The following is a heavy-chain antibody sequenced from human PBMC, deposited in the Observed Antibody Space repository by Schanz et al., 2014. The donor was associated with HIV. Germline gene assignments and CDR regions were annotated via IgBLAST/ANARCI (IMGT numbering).Heavy chain of an antibody. Sequence: QVQLVQSGAEVKKPGSSVKVSCKASGYAFSDYYLHWVRQAPGQGLEWMGWINPNSGSTNYARKFQGRVPFSRDTSTGTAYMEVTKLTYDDTAVYYCARDWENNWRYVGGFDSGGLGTLVIVSS. CDR3: ARDWENNWRYVGGFDS. CDR2: INPNSGST. D-gene: IGHD1-20*01. J-gene: IGHJ4*02. CDR1: GYAFSDYY. V-gene: IGHV1-2*02.